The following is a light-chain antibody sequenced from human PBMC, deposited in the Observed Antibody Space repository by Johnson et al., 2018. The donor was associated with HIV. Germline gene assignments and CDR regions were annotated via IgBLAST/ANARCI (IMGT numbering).Light chain of an antibody. CDR2: ENN. Sequence: QSVLTQPPSVSAAPGQKVTISCSGSSSNIGSNFVSWYQQLPGTAPKLLIYENNKRPSGIPDRFSGSKSGTSATLDITGLQTGDEADYYCGTWDSSLSAGGLVATGTKVTVL. CDR1: SSNIGSNF. J-gene: IGLJ1*01. V-gene: IGLV1-51*01. CDR3: GTWDSSLSAGGL.